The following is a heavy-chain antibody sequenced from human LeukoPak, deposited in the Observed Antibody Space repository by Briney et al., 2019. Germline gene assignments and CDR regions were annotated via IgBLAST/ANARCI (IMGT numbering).Heavy chain of an antibody. CDR1: SASITSSPYF. V-gene: IGHV4-39*02. CDR2: ISYTGTT. CDR3: AANSADYDTLGSSYKV. J-gene: IGHJ4*02. D-gene: IGHD3-10*01. Sequence: PSETLSLTCTVSSASITSSPYFWAWIRQSPGKGLEWIGTISYTGTTYYNPSLMSRVGISVDTSKNHFSLKLSSVTAADTAVYYCAANSADYDTLGSSYKVWGQGTLVTVSS.